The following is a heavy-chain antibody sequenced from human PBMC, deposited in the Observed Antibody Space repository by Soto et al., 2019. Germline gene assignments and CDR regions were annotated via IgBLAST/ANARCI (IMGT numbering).Heavy chain of an antibody. Sequence: QVQLVQSGAEVKKPGPSVKVSCKASGYTFTSYDINWVRQATGPGLEWMGWMNPNSGNTGYAQKFQGRVTKTRNTSTSTAYMELRSLRSEDTGVYYCARTLYGANVNYWAQGTLGTVAP. V-gene: IGHV1-8*01. CDR3: ARTLYGANVNY. CDR2: MNPNSGNT. D-gene: IGHD4-17*01. J-gene: IGHJ4*02. CDR1: GYTFTSYD.